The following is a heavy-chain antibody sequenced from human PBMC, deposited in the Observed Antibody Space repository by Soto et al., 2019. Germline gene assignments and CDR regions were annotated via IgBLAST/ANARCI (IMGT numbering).Heavy chain of an antibody. CDR1: GFTFSDYY. V-gene: IGHV3-11*06. J-gene: IGHJ6*02. CDR2: ISSSSSYT. CDR3: AREGRVVQQLGGGMDV. Sequence: QVQLVESGGGLVKPGGSLRLSCAASGFTFSDYYMSWIRQAPGKGLEWVSYISSSSSYTNYADSVKGRFTISRDNAKNSLYLQMNSLRAEDTAVYYCAREGRVVQQLGGGMDVWGQGTTVTVSS. D-gene: IGHD6-13*01.